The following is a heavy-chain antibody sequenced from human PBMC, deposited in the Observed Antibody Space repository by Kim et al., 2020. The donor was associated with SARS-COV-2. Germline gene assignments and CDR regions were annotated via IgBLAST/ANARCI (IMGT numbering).Heavy chain of an antibody. J-gene: IGHJ4*02. CDR1: GFTFTNAY. CDR2: VKKKSDGGTI. CDR3: GAGYGRTDFDF. Sequence: GGSLRLSCAASGFTFTNAYMSWVRQAPGKGLEWVGRVKKKSDGGTIDYAAPVKGRFTVSRDDSLNTLYLQMNSLKTDDTAVYYCGAGYGRTDFDFWGQGTLVTVSS. D-gene: IGHD3-9*01. V-gene: IGHV3-15*01.